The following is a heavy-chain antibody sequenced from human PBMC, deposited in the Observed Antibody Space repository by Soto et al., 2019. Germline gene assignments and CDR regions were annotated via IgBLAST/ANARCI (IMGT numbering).Heavy chain of an antibody. D-gene: IGHD4-17*01. J-gene: IGHJ4*02. CDR2: IKSKTDGGTT. CDR1: GFTFSNAW. Sequence: EVQLVESGGGLVKPGGSLRLSCAASGFTFSNAWMSWVRQAPGKGLEWVGRIKSKTDGGTTDYAAPVKGRFTISRDDSKHTLDLQMNSLKTEDTAVYYCTTGPNNYGDSPCYFDYWGQGTLVTVSS. V-gene: IGHV3-15*01. CDR3: TTGPNNYGDSPCYFDY.